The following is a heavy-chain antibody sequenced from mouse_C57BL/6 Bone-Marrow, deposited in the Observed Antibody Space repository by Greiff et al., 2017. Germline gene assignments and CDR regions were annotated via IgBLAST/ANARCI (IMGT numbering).Heavy chain of an antibody. V-gene: IGHV3-6*01. CDR1: GYSITSGYY. CDR3: ARDNYGSSYAWFAY. Sequence: EVQLQQSGPGLVKPSQSLSLTCSVTGYSITSGYYWNWIRQFPGNKLEWMGYISYDGSNNYNPSLKNRISITRDTSTNQFVLKLNSVTTEDTATYYCARDNYGSSYAWFAYWGQGTLVTVSA. CDR2: ISYDGSN. D-gene: IGHD1-1*01. J-gene: IGHJ3*01.